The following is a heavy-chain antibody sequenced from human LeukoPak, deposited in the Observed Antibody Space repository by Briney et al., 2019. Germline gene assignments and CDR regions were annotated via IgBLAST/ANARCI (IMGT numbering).Heavy chain of an antibody. CDR1: GFTLSSYA. CDR2: ISGSGGST. J-gene: IGHJ4*02. CDR3: AKAQYSSGWDPIDY. Sequence: PGGSLRLSCAASGFTLSSYAMNWVRQAPGKGLEWVSGISGSGGSTYYADSVKGRFTISRDNSKNTLYLQMNSLRAEDTAVYYCAKAQYSSGWDPIDYWGQGTLVTVSS. D-gene: IGHD6-19*01. V-gene: IGHV3-23*01.